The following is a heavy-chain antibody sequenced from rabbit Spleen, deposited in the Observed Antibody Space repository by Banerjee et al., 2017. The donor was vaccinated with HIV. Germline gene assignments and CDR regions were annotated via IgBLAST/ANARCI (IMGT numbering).Heavy chain of an antibody. CDR3: ARDGSGRGADFNL. CDR1: GFSFSDRDV. J-gene: IGHJ4*01. D-gene: IGHD4-1*01. Sequence: QEQLEESGGGLVKPEGSLTLTCKASGFSFSDRDVMCWVRQAPGKGLEWIACIVAGDGNTHYASWAKGRFTISKTSSTVDLKMTSLTAADTATYLCARDGSGRGADFNLWGPGTLVTVS. CDR2: IVAGDGNT. V-gene: IGHV1S45*01.